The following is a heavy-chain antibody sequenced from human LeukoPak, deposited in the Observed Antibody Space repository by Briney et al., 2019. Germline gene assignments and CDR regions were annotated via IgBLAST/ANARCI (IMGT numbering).Heavy chain of an antibody. J-gene: IGHJ5*02. D-gene: IGHD3-22*01. Sequence: GGSLRLSCAASGFTLSDFSMNWVRQAPGKGLEWVSYISSSGSTIYYADSVKGRFTISRDNAKNSLYLQMNSLRAEDTAVYYCARGRRYYDSSGSPWGQGTLVTVSS. CDR2: ISSSGSTI. CDR1: GFTLSDFS. V-gene: IGHV3-48*04. CDR3: ARGRRYYDSSGSP.